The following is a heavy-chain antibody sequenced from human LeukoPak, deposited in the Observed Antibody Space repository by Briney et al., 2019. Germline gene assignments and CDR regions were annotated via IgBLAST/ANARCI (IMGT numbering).Heavy chain of an antibody. CDR2: ISGSGGRT. Sequence: GGSLRLSCAASGFTFSGYSMNWVRQAPGKGLEWVSSISGSGGRTHYTDSVKGRFTISRDNSKNTLYLQMNSLRAEDTAVYYCATPPTVTRNYWGQGTLVTVSS. D-gene: IGHD4-17*01. V-gene: IGHV3-23*01. CDR3: ATPPTVTRNY. CDR1: GFTFSGYS. J-gene: IGHJ4*02.